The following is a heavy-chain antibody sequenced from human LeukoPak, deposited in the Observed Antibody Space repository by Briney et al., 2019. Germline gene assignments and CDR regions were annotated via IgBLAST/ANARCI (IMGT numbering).Heavy chain of an antibody. CDR3: AKVEITTPYYGMDV. D-gene: IGHD3-3*01. Sequence: QTGGSLRLSCAASGFTFSGYAMNWVRQAPGKGLEWVSGITGSGGSTFYADSVKGRFTISRDNSKNTLYLQMNSLRAEDTAVYYCAKVEITTPYYGMDVWGQGTTVTVSS. CDR1: GFTFSGYA. V-gene: IGHV3-23*01. CDR2: ITGSGGST. J-gene: IGHJ6*02.